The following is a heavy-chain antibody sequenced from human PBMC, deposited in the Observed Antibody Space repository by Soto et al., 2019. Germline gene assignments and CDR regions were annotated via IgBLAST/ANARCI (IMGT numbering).Heavy chain of an antibody. CDR2: INGGTGQT. Sequence: GASVKVSCKASGYTFTTHAMHWVRQAPGQSLEWMGWINGGTGQTTHSQRFQGRVTSTRDTSASTAYMELSSLRSEDTAVYCCARGKGMEENYYYYGLDIWGRGTTVAVSS. V-gene: IGHV1-3*01. CDR1: GYTFTTHA. D-gene: IGHD3-3*01. CDR3: ARGKGMEENYYYYGLDI. J-gene: IGHJ6*01.